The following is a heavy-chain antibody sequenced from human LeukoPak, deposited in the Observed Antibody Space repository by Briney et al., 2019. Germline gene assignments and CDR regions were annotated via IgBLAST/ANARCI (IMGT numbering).Heavy chain of an antibody. CDR1: GFTFSSYE. V-gene: IGHV3-48*03. CDR3: ARDGGEWELDY. J-gene: IGHJ4*02. CDR2: ISKSDSTI. D-gene: IGHD1-26*01. Sequence: GSLRLSCVASGFTFSSYEMNWVRQAPGKGLEWVSYISKSDSTIYYADSVKGRFTISRDNAKNSLYLQMNSLRAEDTAVYYCARDGGEWELDYWGQGTLVTVSS.